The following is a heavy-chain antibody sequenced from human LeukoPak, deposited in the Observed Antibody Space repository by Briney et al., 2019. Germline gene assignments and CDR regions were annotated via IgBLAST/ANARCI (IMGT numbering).Heavy chain of an antibody. D-gene: IGHD5-18*01. CDR3: ARQIGGYSYGQGWFDP. CDR2: IYYGGST. Sequence: SSETLSLTCTVSGGSISSSSYYWGWIRQPPGKGLEWIGSIYYGGSTHYNPSLKSRVTISVDTSKNQFSLKLSSVTAADTAVYYCARQIGGYSYGQGWFDPWGQGTLVTVSS. J-gene: IGHJ5*02. V-gene: IGHV4-39*01. CDR1: GGSISSSSYY.